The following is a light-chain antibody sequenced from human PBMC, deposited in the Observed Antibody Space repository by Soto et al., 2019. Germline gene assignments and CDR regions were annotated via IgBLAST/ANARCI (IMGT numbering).Light chain of an antibody. CDR3: CSYAGSSTFHV. V-gene: IGLV2-23*02. Sequence: QSALTQPASVSGSPGQSITISCTGTSSDVGSYNLVSWYQQHPGKAPKLMIYEVSKRPSGVSNRFSGSKSGNTASLTISGLQAEDEADYYCCSYAGSSTFHVLGTGTKVTVL. CDR2: EVS. J-gene: IGLJ1*01. CDR1: SSDVGSYNL.